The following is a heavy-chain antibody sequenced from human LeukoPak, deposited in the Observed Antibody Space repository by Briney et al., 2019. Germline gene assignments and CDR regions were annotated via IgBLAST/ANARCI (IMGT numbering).Heavy chain of an antibody. CDR3: TRASVVGATGLPDY. J-gene: IGHJ4*02. V-gene: IGHV3-49*03. Sequence: GGSLRLSCTASGFTFGDYAMSWFRQAPGKGLEWVGFIRSKAYGGTTEYAASVKGRFTISRDDSNSIAYLQMNSLKTEDTAVYYCTRASVVGATGLPDYWGQGTLVTVSS. CDR2: IRSKAYGGTT. CDR1: GFTFGDYA. D-gene: IGHD1-26*01.